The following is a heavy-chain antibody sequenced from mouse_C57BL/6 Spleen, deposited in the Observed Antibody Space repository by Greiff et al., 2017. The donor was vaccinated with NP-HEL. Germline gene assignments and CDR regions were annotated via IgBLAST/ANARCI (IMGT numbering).Heavy chain of an antibody. CDR2: IYPGSGST. D-gene: IGHD1-1*01. CDR3: ARIPYYGSSYADYFDY. J-gene: IGHJ2*01. Sequence: QVQLQQPGAELVKPGASVKMSCKASGYTFTSYWITWVKQRPGQGLEWIGDIYPGSGSTNYNEKFKSKATLTVDTSSSTAYMQLSSLTSEDSAVYYCARIPYYGSSYADYFDYWGQGTTLTVSS. CDR1: GYTFTSYW. V-gene: IGHV1-55*01.